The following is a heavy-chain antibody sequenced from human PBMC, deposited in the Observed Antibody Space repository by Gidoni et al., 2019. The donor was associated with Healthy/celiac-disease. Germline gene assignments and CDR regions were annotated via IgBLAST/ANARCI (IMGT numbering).Heavy chain of an antibody. J-gene: IGHJ4*02. D-gene: IGHD3-22*01. V-gene: IGHV3-48*03. CDR1: GFTFSSYE. CDR3: ARGSSGYYYVEGPDY. CDR2: ISSSGSTI. Sequence: EVQLVESGGGLVQPGGSLRLSCAASGFTFSSYEMNWVRQAPGKGLEWVSYISSSGSTIYYADSVKGRFTISRDNAKNSLYLQMNSLRAEDTAVYYCARGSSGYYYVEGPDYWGQGTLVTVSS.